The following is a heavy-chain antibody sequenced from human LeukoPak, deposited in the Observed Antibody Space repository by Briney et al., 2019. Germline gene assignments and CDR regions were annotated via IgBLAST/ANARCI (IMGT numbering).Heavy chain of an antibody. D-gene: IGHD3-10*01. Sequence: ASVKVSCKASGYTFTSYGISWARQAPGQGLEWMGWISAYNGNTNYAQKLQGRVTMTTDTSTSTAYMELRSLRSDDTAVYYCARTKLWFGESRIDWFDPWGQGTLVTVSS. CDR2: ISAYNGNT. CDR3: ARTKLWFGESRIDWFDP. V-gene: IGHV1-18*01. J-gene: IGHJ5*02. CDR1: GYTFTSYG.